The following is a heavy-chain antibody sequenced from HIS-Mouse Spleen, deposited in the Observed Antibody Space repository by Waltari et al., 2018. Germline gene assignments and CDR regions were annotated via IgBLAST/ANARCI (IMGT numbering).Heavy chain of an antibody. CDR1: GYTFTRYD. CDR3: ARRLQDALDS. J-gene: IGHJ3*02. Sequence: QLQLVQSGAEVKKPGASVKVSCKASGYTFTRYDINCVRQANGQGLEWMGWMNPKSGNTGYAQTFQGRGTMTRNTSITTAYMERSSLSSEDTAVYYCARRLQDALDSWGQGTMVTVSS. V-gene: IGHV1-8*01. D-gene: IGHD4-4*01. CDR2: MNPKSGNT.